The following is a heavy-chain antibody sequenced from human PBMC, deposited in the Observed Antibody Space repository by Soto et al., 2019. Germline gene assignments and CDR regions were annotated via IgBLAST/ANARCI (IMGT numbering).Heavy chain of an antibody. V-gene: IGHV4-59*01. J-gene: IGHJ4*02. CDR3: ASDSKRGYSGYDKLDY. CDR1: GGSISSYY. Sequence: QVQLQESGPGLVKPSETLSLTCTVSGGSISSYYWTWIRQPPGKGLEWIGYIYYSGSTNYNPSLTSRVTISVDTSKNQSPLKLISVTAADTAVYYCASDSKRGYSGYDKLDYWGQGTLVTVSS. CDR2: IYYSGST. D-gene: IGHD5-12*01.